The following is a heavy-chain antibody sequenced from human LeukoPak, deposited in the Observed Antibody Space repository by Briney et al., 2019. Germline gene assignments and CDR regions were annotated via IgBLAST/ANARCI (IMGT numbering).Heavy chain of an antibody. CDR2: ISYTGGST. CDR3: GKGTVAGTWGNNWFDP. CDR1: GFTFSSYA. D-gene: IGHD3-16*01. J-gene: IGHJ5*02. V-gene: IGHV3-23*01. Sequence: GGFLRLSCAASGFTFSSYAMNWVRQAPGKGLEWVSVISYTGGSTYYADSVKGRFTISRDNSKNTLYLQMNSLRAEDTAVYYCGKGTVAGTWGNNWFDPWGQGTLVTVSS.